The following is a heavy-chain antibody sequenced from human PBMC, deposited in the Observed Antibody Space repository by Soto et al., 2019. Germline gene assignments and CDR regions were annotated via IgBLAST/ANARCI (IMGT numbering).Heavy chain of an antibody. CDR2: IIPIFGTA. CDR1: GGSLSIYA. D-gene: IGHD2-8*01. CDR3: ARDMNGVWAAGSKFDP. V-gene: IGHV1-69*06. Sequence: SSLKVSCKGSGGSLSIYAISWARHDPGQGLEWMGGIIPIFGTANYAQKFQGRVTITADKSTSTAYMELSSLRSEDTAVYYCARDMNGVWAAGSKFDPWGQGTLVTVSS. J-gene: IGHJ5*02.